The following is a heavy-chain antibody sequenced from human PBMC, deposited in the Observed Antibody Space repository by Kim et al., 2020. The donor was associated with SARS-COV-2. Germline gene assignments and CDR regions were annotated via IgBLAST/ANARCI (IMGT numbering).Heavy chain of an antibody. V-gene: IGHV3-72*01. CDR2: TRNKANSYTT. D-gene: IGHD2-15*01. CDR1: GFTFSDHY. Sequence: GGSLRLSCAASGFTFSDHYMDWVRQAPGKGLEWVGRTRNKANSYTTEYAASVKGRFTISRDDSKNSLYLQMNSLKTEDTAVYYCARNRGGSLSSAFDIWGQGTMVTVSS. CDR3: ARNRGGSLSSAFDI. J-gene: IGHJ3*02.